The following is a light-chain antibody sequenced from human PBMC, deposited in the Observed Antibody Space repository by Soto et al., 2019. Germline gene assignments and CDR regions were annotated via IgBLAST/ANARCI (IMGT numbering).Light chain of an antibody. Sequence: QSVLTQPPSVSGAPGQRVTISCTGSSSNFGAGYEVHWFQQLPGTAPKLLIYGNTNRPSGVPDRFSGSKSDTSASLAITGLQAEDEADYYCSSYTSSSTNVFGTGTKVTVL. J-gene: IGLJ1*01. V-gene: IGLV1-40*01. CDR1: SSNFGAGYE. CDR3: SSYTSSSTNV. CDR2: GNT.